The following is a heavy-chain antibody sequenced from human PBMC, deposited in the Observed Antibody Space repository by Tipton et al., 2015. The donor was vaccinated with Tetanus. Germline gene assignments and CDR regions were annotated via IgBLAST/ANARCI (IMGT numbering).Heavy chain of an antibody. J-gene: IGHJ4*02. Sequence: TLSLTCAVSGDSMRSYYWSWIRQSPGQGLEYFGRVYYSGTTDYNPSLKSRDTISIETSTNQFFLYLTSVAATDTAVFFCARIGHGCGSASFDYWGQGALVAVSS. CDR3: ARIGHGCGSASFDY. D-gene: IGHD3-10*01. CDR2: VYYSGTT. CDR1: GDSMRSYY. V-gene: IGHV4-59*08.